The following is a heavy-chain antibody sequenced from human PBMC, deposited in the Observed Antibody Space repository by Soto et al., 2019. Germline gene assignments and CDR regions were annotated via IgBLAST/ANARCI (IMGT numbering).Heavy chain of an antibody. D-gene: IGHD2-21*02. CDR3: ARIDCGGNCYSRSWYFDI. CDR1: GFTFSNYW. Sequence: EVQLVESGGGLVQPGGSLRLSCVASGFTFSNYWMGWVSQAPGKGLEWVANIRQDGGDKRDLDSVKGRFTISRDNAQNSLYLQMNSLRAEDTAVYYCARIDCGGNCYSRSWYFDIWGRGTLVTVSS. CDR2: IRQDGGDK. V-gene: IGHV3-7*03. J-gene: IGHJ2*01.